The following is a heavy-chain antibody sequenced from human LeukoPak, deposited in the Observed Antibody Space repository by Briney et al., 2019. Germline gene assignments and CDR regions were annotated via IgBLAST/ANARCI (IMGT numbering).Heavy chain of an antibody. J-gene: IGHJ4*02. D-gene: IGHD6-19*01. Sequence: GGSLRLSCAASGFTFSSYAMHWVRQAPGKGLEYVSAISSNGGSTYYADSVKGRFTISRDNSKNTLYLQMGSLRAEDMAVYYCARAYSSGWSAYFDYWGQGTLVTVSS. CDR2: ISSNGGST. CDR3: ARAYSSGWSAYFDY. CDR1: GFTFSSYA. V-gene: IGHV3-64*02.